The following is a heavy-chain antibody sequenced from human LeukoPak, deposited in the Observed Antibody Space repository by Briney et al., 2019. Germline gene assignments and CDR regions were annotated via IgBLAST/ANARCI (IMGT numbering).Heavy chain of an antibody. CDR1: GFSSTY. J-gene: IGHJ4*02. CDR2: IYSGDST. CDR3: ARDLWDATGY. Sequence: GGSLRLSCVASGFSSTYTSWVRQAPGKGPEWVSAIYSGDSTDYADSVRGRFTISRDISKNTVYLQMNCLRPEDTAVYYCARDLWDATGYWGQGTLVTV. V-gene: IGHV3-66*02. D-gene: IGHD3-3*01.